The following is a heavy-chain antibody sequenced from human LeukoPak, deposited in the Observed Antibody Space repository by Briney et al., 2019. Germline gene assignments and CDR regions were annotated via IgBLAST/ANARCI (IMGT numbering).Heavy chain of an antibody. V-gene: IGHV3-48*03. CDR3: ARDHSG. Sequence: PGGSLRLSCAASGFTFSSFEMNWVRQAPEKGLEWISYISSSGSTKYYADSVRGRFTISRDNAKNSLYLQMNSLRAEDTAVYYCARDHSGWGQGTLVTVSS. J-gene: IGHJ4*02. CDR1: GFTFSSFE. D-gene: IGHD2-21*01. CDR2: ISSSGSTK.